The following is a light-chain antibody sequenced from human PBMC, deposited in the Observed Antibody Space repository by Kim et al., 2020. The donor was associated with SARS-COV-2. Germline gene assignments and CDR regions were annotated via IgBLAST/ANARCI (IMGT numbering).Light chain of an antibody. CDR3: SSFTTTYTYV. J-gene: IGLJ1*01. CDR2: EVT. Sequence: GQSIIMSWTGSSMYVGAYNDVSWYQQYPGKAPKLMIYEVTKRPSGVSDRFSGSKSGNTASRTISGLQPEDEADYYCSSFTTTYTYVVGGGTKVTVL. V-gene: IGLV2-14*01. CDR1: SMYVGAYND.